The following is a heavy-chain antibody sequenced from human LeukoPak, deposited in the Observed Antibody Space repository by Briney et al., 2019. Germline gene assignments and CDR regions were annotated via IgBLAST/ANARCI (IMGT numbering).Heavy chain of an antibody. CDR1: GFTFSSYG. CDR3: AKDFHDSDAFDI. J-gene: IGHJ3*02. D-gene: IGHD3-22*01. Sequence: PGGSLRLSCAASGFTFSSYGMHWVRQAPGKGLEWVAVISYDGSNKYYADSVKGRFTISRDNSKNTLYLQMNSLRAEDTAVYYCAKDFHDSDAFDIWGQGTMVTVSS. V-gene: IGHV3-30*18. CDR2: ISYDGSNK.